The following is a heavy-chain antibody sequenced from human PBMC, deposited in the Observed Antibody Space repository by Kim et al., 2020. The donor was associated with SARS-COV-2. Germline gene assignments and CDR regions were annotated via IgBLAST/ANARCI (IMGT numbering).Heavy chain of an antibody. J-gene: IGHJ6*02. CDR1: GFTFSSYG. CDR3: AREMEVVVAATLVSYYYYGMDV. V-gene: IGHV3-33*01. CDR2: IWYDGSNK. Sequence: GGSLRLSCAASGFTFSSYGMHWVRQAPGKGLEWVAVIWYDGSNKYYADSVKGRFTISRDNSKNTLYLQMNSLRAEDTAVYYCAREMEVVVAATLVSYYYYGMDVWGQGTTVTVSS. D-gene: IGHD2-15*01.